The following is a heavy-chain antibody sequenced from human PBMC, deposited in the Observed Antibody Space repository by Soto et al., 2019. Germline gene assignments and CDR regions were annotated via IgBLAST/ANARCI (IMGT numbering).Heavy chain of an antibody. CDR1: GYTFTSYA. V-gene: IGHV1-3*01. D-gene: IGHD2-21*02. J-gene: IGHJ4*02. Sequence: ASVKVSCKASGYTFTSYAMHWVRQAPGQRLEWMGWINAGNGNTKYSQKFQGRVTITRDTSASTAYMELSSLRSGDTAVYSCARSIVVVTALDYWGQGTLVTVSP. CDR3: ARSIVVVTALDY. CDR2: INAGNGNT.